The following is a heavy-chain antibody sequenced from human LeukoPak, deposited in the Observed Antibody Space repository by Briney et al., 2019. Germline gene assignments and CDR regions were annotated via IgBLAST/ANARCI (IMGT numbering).Heavy chain of an antibody. D-gene: IGHD4-17*01. V-gene: IGHV3-23*01. CDR3: ARDDDLGEPMDV. Sequence: GGSLRLSCAASGFTFSSYAMSWVRQAPGKGLEWVSAISGSGGSTYYADSVKGRFTISRDNAKNSLYLQMNSLRAEDTAVYYCARDDDLGEPMDVWGQGTTVTVSS. J-gene: IGHJ6*02. CDR2: ISGSGGST. CDR1: GFTFSSYA.